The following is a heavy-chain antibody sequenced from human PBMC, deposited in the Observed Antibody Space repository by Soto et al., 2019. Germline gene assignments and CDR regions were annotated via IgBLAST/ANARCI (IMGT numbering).Heavy chain of an antibody. V-gene: IGHV3-23*01. CDR1: GFTFSSCA. J-gene: IGHJ5*02. CDR3: ARHPERIAQIGWFDP. Sequence: PGGSLRLSCAASGFTFSSCAMGWVRQAPGKGLEWVSGISGNGGSTYYADSVKGRFTISRDNAKNSLYLQMNSLRAEDTAVYYCARHPERIAQIGWFDPWGQGTPVTVSS. D-gene: IGHD6-13*01. CDR2: ISGNGGST.